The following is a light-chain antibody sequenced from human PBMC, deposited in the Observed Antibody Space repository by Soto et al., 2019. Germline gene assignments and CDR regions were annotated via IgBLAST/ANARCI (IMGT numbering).Light chain of an antibody. CDR3: SSYAGSNNLL. J-gene: IGLJ2*01. CDR2: EVN. CDR1: NSDIGNYNF. Sequence: QSALTQPPSASGSPGQSVAISCTGTNSDIGNYNFVSWYQQHPGKAPKLMIYEVNKRPSGVPDRFSGSKSGNTASLTVSGLQPEDEADYYCSSYAGSNNLLFGGGTKVTV. V-gene: IGLV2-8*01.